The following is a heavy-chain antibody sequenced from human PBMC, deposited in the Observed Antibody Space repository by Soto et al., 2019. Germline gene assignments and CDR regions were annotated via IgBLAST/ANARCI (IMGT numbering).Heavy chain of an antibody. J-gene: IGHJ3*01. CDR2: ISWDGGKV. Sequence: EVQLVESGGKLVQPGWSLRLSCAASGFTFDDFAMHWVRQGPGKGLEWVSGISWDGGKVAYGNPVEGRFTISRDNAKNSLYLPLSSLRPPHTALYFCARALTGTLVAPGFDVWGQGTMVTVSS. D-gene: IGHD3-9*01. V-gene: IGHV3-9*01. CDR3: ARALTGTLVAPGFDV. CDR1: GFTFDDFA.